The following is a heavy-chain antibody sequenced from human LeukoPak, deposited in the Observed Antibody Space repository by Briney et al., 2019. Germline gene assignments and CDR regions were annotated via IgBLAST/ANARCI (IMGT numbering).Heavy chain of an antibody. CDR2: IYGDGRI. CDR1: GFTVSSNY. J-gene: IGHJ4*02. V-gene: IGHV3-53*01. Sequence: GGSLRLSCAASGFTVSSNYMSWVRLAPGKGLEWVSVIYGDGRIHYADSVKGRFTISRDDSKNTLYLQMNSLRAEDTAVYYCARESGYSSGLAGFFDYWGQGTLVTVSS. CDR3: ARESGYSSGLAGFFDY. D-gene: IGHD5-18*01.